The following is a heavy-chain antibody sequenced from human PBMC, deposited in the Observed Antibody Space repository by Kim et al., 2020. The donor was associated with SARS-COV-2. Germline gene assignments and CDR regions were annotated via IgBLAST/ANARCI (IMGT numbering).Heavy chain of an antibody. J-gene: IGHJ4*02. D-gene: IGHD5-18*01. CDR3: AKTTGNSYGDFDF. Sequence: YADSVRGRFTISRDNAKNTVYLQMNSLRAEDTAVYYCAKTTGNSYGDFDFWGQGALVTVSS. V-gene: IGHV3-74*01.